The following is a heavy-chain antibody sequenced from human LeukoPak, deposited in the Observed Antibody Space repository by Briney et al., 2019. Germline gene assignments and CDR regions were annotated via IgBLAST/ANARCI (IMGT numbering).Heavy chain of an antibody. V-gene: IGHV6-1*01. CDR3: ARKGTVSTPFDY. CDR1: GDSVSSDSAA. J-gene: IGHJ4*02. Sequence: RSQTLSLTCAISGDSVSSDSAAWNWIRQSPSRGLEWLGRAYYRSKWFSEYALSVKSRITINADTSKNQFSLQLNSVTPEDTAVYDCARKGTVSTPFDYWGQGILVTVSS. D-gene: IGHD5/OR15-5a*01. CDR2: AYYRSKWFS.